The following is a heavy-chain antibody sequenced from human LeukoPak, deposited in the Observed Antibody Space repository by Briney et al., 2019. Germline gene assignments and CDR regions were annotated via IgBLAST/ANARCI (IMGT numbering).Heavy chain of an antibody. D-gene: IGHD3-22*01. J-gene: IGHJ1*01. CDR1: GYTFTSYY. V-gene: IGHV1-46*01. CDR2: INPSGGST. CDR3: ARASTYYYDSSGYSSRSSEYFQH. Sequence: ASVKVSCKASGYTFTSYYMHWVRHAPRQGLEWMGIINPSGGSTSYAQKFQGRVTMTRDTSTSTVYMELSSLRSEDTAVYYCARASTYYYDSSGYSSRSSEYFQHWGQGTLVTVSS.